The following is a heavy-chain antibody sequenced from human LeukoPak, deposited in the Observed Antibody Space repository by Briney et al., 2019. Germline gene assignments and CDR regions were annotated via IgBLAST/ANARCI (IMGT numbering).Heavy chain of an antibody. CDR1: GYAFTSYD. Sequence: ASVKVSCKASGYAFTSYDINWVRQATGQGPEWMGWMSPNSGNTGYAQKFQGRVTMTRSTSMSTAYMELSSLRSEDTAVYYCARGPPNWGYDYWGQGTLVTVSS. V-gene: IGHV1-8*01. CDR2: MSPNSGNT. J-gene: IGHJ4*02. CDR3: ARGPPNWGYDY. D-gene: IGHD7-27*01.